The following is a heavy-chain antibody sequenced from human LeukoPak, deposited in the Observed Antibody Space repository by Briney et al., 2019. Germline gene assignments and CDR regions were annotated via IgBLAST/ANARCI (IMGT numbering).Heavy chain of an antibody. CDR3: ASHKYCSSTSCYAFDT. CDR1: GGTFSSYA. V-gene: IGHV1-69*05. Sequence: SVTVSCTASGGTFSSYAISWVRQAPGQGLEWMGGIIPIFGTANYAQKLQGRVTMTTDISTSTAYMELRSLRSDDTAVYYCASHKYCSSTSCYAFDTWGQGTMVTVSP. CDR2: IIPIFGTA. J-gene: IGHJ3*02. D-gene: IGHD2-2*01.